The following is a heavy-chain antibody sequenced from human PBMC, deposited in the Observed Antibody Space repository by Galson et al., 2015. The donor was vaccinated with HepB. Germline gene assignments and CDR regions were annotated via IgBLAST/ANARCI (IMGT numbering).Heavy chain of an antibody. V-gene: IGHV3-73*01. Sequence: SLRLSCAASGFTFSGSAIHWVRQASGKGPEWVGRIRSKSSNYATSHVPSLKGRFTISRDDSKNMAYLHMRSLETEDTAVYYCIRMGDSSGYSSRWGQGTLVTVSS. CDR3: IRMGDSSGYSSR. CDR1: GFTFSGSA. J-gene: IGHJ4*02. D-gene: IGHD6-13*01. CDR2: IRSKSSNYAT.